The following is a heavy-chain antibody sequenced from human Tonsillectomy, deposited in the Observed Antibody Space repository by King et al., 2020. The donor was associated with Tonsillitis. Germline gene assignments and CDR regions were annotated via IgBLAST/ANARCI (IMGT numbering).Heavy chain of an antibody. V-gene: IGHV1-2*02. CDR1: GYTFTDYY. Sequence: QLVQSGPEVTKPGASVKVSCKASGYTFTDYYINWVRQGPGQGLEVVGGINPYRGYTNYAQKFQGRVIMTRETSIITAYMELSSLRSDDTAVYYCARSAKYSSSWYYFWGQGALVTVSS. CDR3: ARSAKYSSSWYYF. J-gene: IGHJ4*02. D-gene: IGHD6-13*01. CDR2: INPYRGYT.